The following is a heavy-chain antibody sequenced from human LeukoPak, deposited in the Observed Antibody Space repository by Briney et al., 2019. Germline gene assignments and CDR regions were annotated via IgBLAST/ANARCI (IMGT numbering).Heavy chain of an antibody. Sequence: SETLSLTCTVSGGSISSYYWSWIRQPAGKGLEWIGRIYTSGSTNYNPSLKSRVTMSVDTSKNQFSLKLSSVTAADTAVYYCARGLYYYDSSGYFDYWGQGTLVTVSS. V-gene: IGHV4-4*07. CDR3: ARGLYYYDSSGYFDY. D-gene: IGHD3-22*01. CDR2: IYTSGST. CDR1: GGSISSYY. J-gene: IGHJ4*02.